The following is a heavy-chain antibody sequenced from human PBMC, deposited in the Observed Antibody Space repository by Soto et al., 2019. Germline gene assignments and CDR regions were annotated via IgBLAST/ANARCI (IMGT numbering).Heavy chain of an antibody. CDR2: IIPMFSTS. J-gene: IGHJ4*02. CDR1: GGTFSDYA. D-gene: IGHD3-10*02. CDR3: AKDIGFQQHLFVFDL. V-gene: IGHV1-69*01. Sequence: QVQLVQSGAEVQKPGSSVKVSCTASGGTFSDYAFSWVRQAPGQGLEWIGGIIPMFSTSSFAQKSKGRLKITADDSTTTAYMSLSSLGSADTAMYYCAKDIGFQQHLFVFDLWGPGTLVTVSS.